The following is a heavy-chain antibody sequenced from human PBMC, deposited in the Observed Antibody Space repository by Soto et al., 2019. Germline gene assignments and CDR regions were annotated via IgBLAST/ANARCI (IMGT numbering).Heavy chain of an antibody. D-gene: IGHD6-13*01. CDR2: IYYSGST. Sequence: SETLSLTCTVSVVSISSGDYYWSWIRQPPGKGLEWIGYIYYSGSTYYNPSLKSRVTISVDTSKNQFSLKLSSVTAADTAVYYCARGGKGSWEYFKHWGQGTLVTVSS. CDR1: VVSISSGDYY. V-gene: IGHV4-30-4*01. CDR3: ARGGKGSWEYFKH. J-gene: IGHJ1*01.